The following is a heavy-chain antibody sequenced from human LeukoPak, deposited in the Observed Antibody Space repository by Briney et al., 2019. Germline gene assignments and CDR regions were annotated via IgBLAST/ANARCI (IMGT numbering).Heavy chain of an antibody. J-gene: IGHJ4*02. Sequence: GRSLRLSCAASGFTFSSHAMSWVRQAPGKGLEWVSAISGSGGSTYYADSVKGRFTISRDNSKNTLYLQMNSLRAEDTAVYYCAKAIGYNWNYFDNWGQGTLVTVSS. V-gene: IGHV3-23*01. CDR3: AKAIGYNWNYFDN. CDR2: ISGSGGST. CDR1: GFTFSSHA. D-gene: IGHD1-20*01.